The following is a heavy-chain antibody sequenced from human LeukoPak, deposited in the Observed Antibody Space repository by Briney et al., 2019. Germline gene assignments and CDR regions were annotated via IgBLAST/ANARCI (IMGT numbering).Heavy chain of an antibody. V-gene: IGHV1-69*01. D-gene: IGHD3-22*01. J-gene: IGHJ4*02. CDR1: GGTFSSYA. CDR2: IIPIFGTA. Sequence: SVKVSCKASGGTFSSYAISWVRQAPGQGLEWMGGIIPIFGTANYAQKFQGRVTITADESTSTAYMELSSLRSEDTAVYYCARDLYYYNSSGPFDYWGQGTLVTVSS. CDR3: ARDLYYYNSSGPFDY.